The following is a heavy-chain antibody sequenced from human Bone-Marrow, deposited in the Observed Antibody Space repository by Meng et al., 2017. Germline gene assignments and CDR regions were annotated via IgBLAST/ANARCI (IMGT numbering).Heavy chain of an antibody. CDR3: ARSDSPDAFDI. CDR2: ISAYNGNT. J-gene: IGHJ3*02. CDR1: GYTFTSYG. Sequence: ASVKVSCKASGYTFTSYGISWVRQAPGQGLEWMGWISAYNGNTNYAQKFQGRVTITADESTSTAYMELSSLRSEDTAVYYCARSDSPDAFDIWGQGTMVTVSS. D-gene: IGHD3-22*01. V-gene: IGHV1-18*01.